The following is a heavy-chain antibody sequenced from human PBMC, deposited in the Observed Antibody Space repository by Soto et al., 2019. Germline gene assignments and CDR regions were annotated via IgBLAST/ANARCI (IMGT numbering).Heavy chain of an antibody. CDR1: GYTFTTYY. Sequence: ASVTVSCTASGYTFTTYYMHWVRHAPGQGLEWMGIINPSGGSTSYAQKFQGRVTMTRDTSTSTVYMELSSLISEDTAVYYCARYQGYAYDYWGQGTLVTVSS. D-gene: IGHD2-15*01. CDR2: INPSGGST. CDR3: ARYQGYAYDY. V-gene: IGHV1-46*01. J-gene: IGHJ4*02.